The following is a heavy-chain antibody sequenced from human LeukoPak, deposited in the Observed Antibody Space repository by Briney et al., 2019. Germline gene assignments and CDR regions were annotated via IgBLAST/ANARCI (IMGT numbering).Heavy chain of an antibody. CDR1: GFTFSSYV. CDR2: ISYDGSNK. CDR3: ARADYQLLSPSYNWFDP. D-gene: IGHD2-2*01. J-gene: IGHJ5*02. V-gene: IGHV3-30*04. Sequence: PGRSLRLSCAVSGFTFSSYVMHWVRQAPGKGLEWVAVISYDGSNKYYADSVKGRFTISRDNSKNTLYLQMNSLRAEDTAVYYCARADYQLLSPSYNWFDPWGQGTLVTVSS.